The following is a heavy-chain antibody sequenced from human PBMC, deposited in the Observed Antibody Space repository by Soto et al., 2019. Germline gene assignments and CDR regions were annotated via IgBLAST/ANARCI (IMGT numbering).Heavy chain of an antibody. V-gene: IGHV3-30-3*01. J-gene: IGHJ5*02. Sequence: GGSLRLSCAASGFTFSSYAMHWVRQAPGKGLEWVAVISYDGSNKYYADSVKGRFTISRDNSKNTLYLQMNSLRAEDTAVYYCARDPAFRRGSGIAVAGILANSVNWFDPWGQGTLVTVSS. D-gene: IGHD6-19*01. CDR1: GFTFSSYA. CDR3: ARDPAFRRGSGIAVAGILANSVNWFDP. CDR2: ISYDGSNK.